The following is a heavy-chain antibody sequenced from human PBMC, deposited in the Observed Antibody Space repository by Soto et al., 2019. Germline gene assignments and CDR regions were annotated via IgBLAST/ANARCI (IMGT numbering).Heavy chain of an antibody. V-gene: IGHV3-30*03. J-gene: IGHJ6*02. Sequence: GSLRLSCAASGFTFSSYGMHWVRQAPDKGLERVAVISYDGSNKYYADSVKGRFTISRDNSKNTLNLQINSLRAEDTAVYYCATLYNRFSYIAMDVWGQGTTVTVSS. D-gene: IGHD3-10*01. CDR1: GFTFSSYG. CDR3: ATLYNRFSYIAMDV. CDR2: ISYDGSNK.